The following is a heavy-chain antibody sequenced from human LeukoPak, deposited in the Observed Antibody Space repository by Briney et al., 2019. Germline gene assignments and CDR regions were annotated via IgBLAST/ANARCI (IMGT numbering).Heavy chain of an antibody. J-gene: IGHJ6*02. CDR3: ARKGADFWSGHPQSVYGMDV. Sequence: ASVKVSCKASGYTFTGYYMHWVRPAPGQGLEWMGWINPNSGGTNYAQKFQGRVTMTRDTSISTAYMELSRLRSDDTAVYYCARKGADFWSGHPQSVYGMDVWGQGTTVTVSS. V-gene: IGHV1-2*02. CDR2: INPNSGGT. D-gene: IGHD3-3*01. CDR1: GYTFTGYY.